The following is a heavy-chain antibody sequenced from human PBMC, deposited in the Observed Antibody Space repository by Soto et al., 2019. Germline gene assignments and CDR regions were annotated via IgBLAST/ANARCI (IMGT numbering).Heavy chain of an antibody. CDR3: ARDHSSSWYVNWFDP. J-gene: IGHJ5*02. CDR1: GVSISSGDYY. V-gene: IGHV4-30-4*01. Sequence: QVQLQESGPGLVKPSQTLSLTCTVSGVSISSGDYYWSWIRHPPGKGLEWIGYIYYSGGTYYNPSLKSRVTISVDTSKNQFSLKLSSVTAADTAVYYCARDHSSSWYVNWFDPWGQGTLVTVSS. CDR2: IYYSGGT. D-gene: IGHD6-13*01.